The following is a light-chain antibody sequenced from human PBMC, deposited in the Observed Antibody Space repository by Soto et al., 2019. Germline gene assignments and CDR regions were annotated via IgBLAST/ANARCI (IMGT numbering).Light chain of an antibody. J-gene: IGKJ1*01. CDR2: KAS. CDR1: QTISSW. Sequence: DIQMTQSPSTLSGSVGDRVTITCRASQTISSWLAWYQQKPGKAPKLLIYKASSLESGVPSRFSGSGSGTEFTLTISSLQPDDFATYYCQQYNSYPWTFGQGTKV. CDR3: QQYNSYPWT. V-gene: IGKV1-5*03.